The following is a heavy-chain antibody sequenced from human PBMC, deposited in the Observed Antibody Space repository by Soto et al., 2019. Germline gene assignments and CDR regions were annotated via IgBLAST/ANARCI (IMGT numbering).Heavy chain of an antibody. CDR3: AKKAPRANIVVRNWFDP. J-gene: IGHJ5*02. V-gene: IGHV3-23*01. CDR1: GFTFSSYA. Sequence: GGSLRLSCAASGFTFSSYAMSWVRQAPGKGLEWVSAISGSGGSTYYADSVKGRFTISRDNSKNTLYLQMNSLRAEDTAVYYCAKKAPRANIVVRNWFDPWGQGTLVTVSS. D-gene: IGHD2-2*01. CDR2: ISGSGGST.